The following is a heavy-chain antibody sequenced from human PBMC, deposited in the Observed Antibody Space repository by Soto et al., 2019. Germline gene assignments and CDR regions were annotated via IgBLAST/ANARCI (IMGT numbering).Heavy chain of an antibody. D-gene: IGHD3-16*01. CDR2: IGVSTVNT. V-gene: IGHV3-23*01. Sequence: EVQLLESGGGLVRPGGSLRLSCAASGFSFNNYAMSWVRQAPGKGLEWVSTIGVSTVNTYYADSVKGRFTISRDNSKNTMYLQMNSLRAEDTAIYYCANRGRYYFDYWGQGTLVTVSS. CDR3: ANRGRYYFDY. CDR1: GFSFNNYA. J-gene: IGHJ4*02.